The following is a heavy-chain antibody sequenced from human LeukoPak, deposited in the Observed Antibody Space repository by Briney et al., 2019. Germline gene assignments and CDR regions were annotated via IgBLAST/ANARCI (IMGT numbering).Heavy chain of an antibody. CDR3: AKDHLRLGELSFLDY. D-gene: IGHD3-16*02. Sequence: PGGSLRLSCAASGFTFSSYWMHWVRQVPGKGLVWVSRINSDGSSTSYADSVKGRFTISRDNSKNTLYLQMNSLRAEDTAVYYCAKDHLRLGELSFLDYWGQGTLVTVSS. V-gene: IGHV3-74*01. J-gene: IGHJ4*02. CDR2: INSDGSST. CDR1: GFTFSSYW.